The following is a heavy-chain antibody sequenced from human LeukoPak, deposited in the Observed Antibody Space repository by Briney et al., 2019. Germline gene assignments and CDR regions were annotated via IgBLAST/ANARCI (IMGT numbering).Heavy chain of an antibody. Sequence: GGSLRLSCAASGFTFSSYAMSWVRQAPGKGLEWVSAISGSFGSTYYADSVKGRFTISRDNSKNTLYLQMNSLRAEDTAVYYCAKDRFFSYYFDYWGQGTLVTVSS. J-gene: IGHJ4*02. CDR2: ISGSFGST. D-gene: IGHD2/OR15-2a*01. CDR3: AKDRFFSYYFDY. V-gene: IGHV3-23*01. CDR1: GFTFSSYA.